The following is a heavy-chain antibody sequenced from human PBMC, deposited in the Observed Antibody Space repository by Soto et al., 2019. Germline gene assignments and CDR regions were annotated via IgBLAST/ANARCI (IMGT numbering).Heavy chain of an antibody. CDR3: AVESPTPEITTLQYNGLDV. D-gene: IGHD1-1*01. V-gene: IGHV1-24*01. CDR1: GYTVTDLS. Sequence: ASVKVSCKVSGYTVTDLSIHWVRQSPGKGLEWMANFEPEDGEIVYAQKFQGRVKVTEDTSATTAYLELSSLTSDDTAVYYCAVESPTPEITTLQYNGLDVWGQGTMVTVSS. J-gene: IGHJ6*02. CDR2: FEPEDGEI.